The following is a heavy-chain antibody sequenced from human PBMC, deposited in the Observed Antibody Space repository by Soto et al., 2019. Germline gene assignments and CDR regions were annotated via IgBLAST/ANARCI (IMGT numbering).Heavy chain of an antibody. J-gene: IGHJ5*02. CDR3: ARVSWATIGGRRRSWFDP. CDR1: GGPLRGNF. V-gene: IGHV4-59*01. Sequence: QVQLQESGPGLVKPSETLSLTCSVSGGPLRGNFWGWIRQPPGKGLEWIAYMYYSGSTNYNPSLKDRVTISADLSQNQVSLEVNSVTAADTAVYYCARVSWATIGGRRRSWFDPWGQGTLVTVSS. CDR2: MYYSGST. D-gene: IGHD2-8*01.